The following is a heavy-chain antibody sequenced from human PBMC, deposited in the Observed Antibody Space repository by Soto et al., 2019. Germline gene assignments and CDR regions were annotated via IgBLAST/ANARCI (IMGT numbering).Heavy chain of an antibody. CDR1: AYPGGSSD. CDR3: ARVNSYYYYFYYMDV. Sequence: ASGKISCKSSAYPGGSSDRHWVRQAPRKRLELMGSIKSGNGHTKYTQQFQGRVTMSRDTSANTASMEVSGLTSEDTAVYYCARVNSYYYYFYYMDVWGQGTTFNVS. CDR2: IKSGNGHT. J-gene: IGHJ6*03. V-gene: IGHV1-3*01. D-gene: IGHD1-7*01.